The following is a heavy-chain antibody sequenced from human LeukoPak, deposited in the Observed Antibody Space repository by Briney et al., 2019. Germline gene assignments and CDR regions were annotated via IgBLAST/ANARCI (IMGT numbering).Heavy chain of an antibody. V-gene: IGHV1-8*01. Sequence: EASVKVSCKASGYTFTNFDINWVRQATGQGLEWMGWMNPKTGNTGSAQKFQGRVTITGNTPISTAYMELSSLRSEDTAVYYCVRIYYSNAFDIWGQGTMVTVSS. CDR1: GYTFTNFD. CDR3: VRIYYSNAFDI. CDR2: MNPKTGNT. D-gene: IGHD4-11*01. J-gene: IGHJ3*02.